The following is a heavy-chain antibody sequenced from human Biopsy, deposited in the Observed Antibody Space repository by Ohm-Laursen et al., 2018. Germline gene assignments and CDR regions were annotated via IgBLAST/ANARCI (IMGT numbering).Heavy chain of an antibody. CDR1: GASITSYY. CDR2: TYKGGNT. Sequence: TLSLTWTVSGASITSYYWSWIRQPAGKGLEWIGHTYKGGNTNHNPSLKSRVSMSVDTSKNQLSLTLRSVTAADTAVYYCARDLPSSYYYAMDVWGQGTTVTVFS. CDR3: ARDLPSSYYYAMDV. J-gene: IGHJ6*02. V-gene: IGHV4-4*07.